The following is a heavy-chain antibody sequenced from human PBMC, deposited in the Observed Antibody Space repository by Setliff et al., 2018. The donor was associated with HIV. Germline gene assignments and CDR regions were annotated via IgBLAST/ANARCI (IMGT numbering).Heavy chain of an antibody. CDR1: GGSMNNYY. J-gene: IGHJ4*02. CDR2: IYENAYA. V-gene: IGHV4-59*01. Sequence: PSETLSLTCTVSGGSMNNYYWNWIRQTPGKGLEWIGYIYENAYAHYTVSLRSRVTVSMDTSKNQFSLTLRSVTAADRAVYYCARAQMHRGVVSWSLCYFDYWGQGALVTVSS. D-gene: IGHD3-10*01. CDR3: ARAQMHRGVVSWSLCYFDY.